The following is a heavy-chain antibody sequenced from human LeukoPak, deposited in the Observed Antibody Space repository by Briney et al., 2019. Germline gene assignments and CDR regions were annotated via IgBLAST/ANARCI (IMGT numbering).Heavy chain of an antibody. CDR1: GFTFSSYA. V-gene: IGHV3-64D*06. CDR3: VKGRCSGSSCYGGDY. CDR2: ITSNGGST. Sequence: GGSLRLSCSASGFTFSSYAMNWVRQAPGKGLEYVSAITSNGGSTYYADSVKGRFTISRDNSKNTLYLQMSSPRAEDTAVYYCVKGRCSGSSCYGGDYWGQGTLVTVSS. J-gene: IGHJ4*02. D-gene: IGHD2-2*01.